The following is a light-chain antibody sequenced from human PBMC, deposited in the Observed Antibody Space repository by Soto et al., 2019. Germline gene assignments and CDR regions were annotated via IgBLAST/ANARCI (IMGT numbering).Light chain of an antibody. CDR3: SSHTSSNALV. J-gene: IGLJ1*01. CDR1: DSDIGGYDH. CDR2: DVT. V-gene: IGLV2-14*03. Sequence: QSVLTQPASVSASPGQSIAISCTGTDSDIGGYDHVSWYQQHPGKAPKLLIYDVTNRPSGVSSRFSGSKAGRTASLTISGLQTEDEADYYCSSHTSSNALVFGTGTRSPS.